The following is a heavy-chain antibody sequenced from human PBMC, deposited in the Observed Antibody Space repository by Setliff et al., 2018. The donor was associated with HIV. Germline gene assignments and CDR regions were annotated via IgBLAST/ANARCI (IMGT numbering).Heavy chain of an antibody. CDR1: GFTFGDFC. CDR3: ARDGSSDVCTGYLNFDY. Sequence: GGSLRLSCETSGFTFGDFCMNWVRQAPGKGLEWISYITRSGSTIYYADSVKGRFTISRDNAKNSLYLHMNSLRAEDTAVYYCARDGSSDVCTGYLNFDYWGQGTLVTVSS. V-gene: IGHV3-48*04. D-gene: IGHD2-8*02. CDR2: ITRSGSTI. J-gene: IGHJ4*02.